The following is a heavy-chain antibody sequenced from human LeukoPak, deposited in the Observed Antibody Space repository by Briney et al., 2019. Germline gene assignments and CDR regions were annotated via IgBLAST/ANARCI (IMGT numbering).Heavy chain of an antibody. V-gene: IGHV3-30*02. D-gene: IGHD5-24*01. Sequence: GGSLRLSCAASGFSVSTNYMSWVRQAPGKGLEWVAFIRYDGSNKYYADSVKGRFTISRDNSKNTLYLQMNRLRAEDTAVYYCAKDRQRWLQLGYFDYWGQGTLVTVSS. J-gene: IGHJ4*02. CDR3: AKDRQRWLQLGYFDY. CDR1: GFSVSTNY. CDR2: IRYDGSNK.